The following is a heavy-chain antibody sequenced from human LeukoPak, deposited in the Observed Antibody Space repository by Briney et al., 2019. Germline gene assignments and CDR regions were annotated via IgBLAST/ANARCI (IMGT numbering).Heavy chain of an antibody. Sequence: GSLRLSCTTSGLTFSTSGFNWVRQAPGKGLEWVASIGPTGFDRYHADSIKGRFTISRDNANNFLYLQMDSLRAEDTAVYYCATETNGRHYDYWGQGTLLTVSS. CDR1: GLTFSTSG. J-gene: IGHJ4*02. V-gene: IGHV3-21*06. D-gene: IGHD1-14*01. CDR2: IGPTGFDR. CDR3: ATETNGRHYDY.